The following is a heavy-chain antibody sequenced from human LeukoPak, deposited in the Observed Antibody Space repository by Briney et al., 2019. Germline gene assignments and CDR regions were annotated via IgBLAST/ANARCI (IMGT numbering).Heavy chain of an antibody. CDR2: IYYSGST. Sequence: SSETLSLTCTVSGGYISSSSYYWGWIRQPPGKGLEWIGSIYYSGSTYYNPSLKSRVTISVDTSKNQYSLKLSSVTAADTAVYYCIAGSSWFHWGQGTLVTVSS. CDR3: IAGSSWFH. V-gene: IGHV4-39*01. D-gene: IGHD6-13*01. CDR1: GGYISSSSYY. J-gene: IGHJ4*02.